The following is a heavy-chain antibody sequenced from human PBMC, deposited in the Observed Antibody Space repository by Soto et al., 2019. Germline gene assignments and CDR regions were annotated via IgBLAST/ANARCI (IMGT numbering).Heavy chain of an antibody. D-gene: IGHD2-2*01. Sequence: ASVKVSRKVSGYTLTELSMHWVRQAPGKGLEWMGGFDPEDGETIYAQKFQGRVTMTEDTSTDTAYMELSSLRSEDTAVYYCATDLGGGGIVVPAAISYYYYGMDVWGQGTTVTVS. V-gene: IGHV1-24*01. CDR2: FDPEDGET. CDR3: ATDLGGGGIVVPAAISYYYYGMDV. J-gene: IGHJ6*02. CDR1: GYTLTELS.